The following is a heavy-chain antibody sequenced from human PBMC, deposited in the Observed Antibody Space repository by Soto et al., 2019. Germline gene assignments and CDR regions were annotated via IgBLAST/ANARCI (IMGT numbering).Heavy chain of an antibody. J-gene: IGHJ4*02. D-gene: IGHD6-19*01. V-gene: IGHV1-69*06. CDR3: ARRNTAGLLRYFDN. CDR2: IVPNIGTV. CDR1: GGTLTNFINYP. Sequence: QVQLVQSGAEVMQPGSSVKVSCKPSGGTLTNFINYPINWVRQSPGQGLAWMGGIVPNIGTVNYAQKFQGRVTMTADKSTGTVYMELSSLRSDDSARYYCARRNTAGLLRYFDNWGQGTLVTVSS.